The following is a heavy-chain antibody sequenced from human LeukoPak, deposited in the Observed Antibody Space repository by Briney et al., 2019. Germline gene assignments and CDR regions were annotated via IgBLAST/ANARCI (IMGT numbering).Heavy chain of an antibody. V-gene: IGHV3-53*01. J-gene: IGHJ4*02. CDR1: GFTVSSNY. Sequence: PVGSLRLSCAASGFTVSSNYMSWVRQAPGKGLEWVSVIYSGGSTYYADSVTGRFTISRDNSKNTLYLQMNSLRAEDTAVYYCARDQAGGSSSWSYWGQGTLVTVSS. CDR2: IYSGGST. CDR3: ARDQAGGSSSWSY. D-gene: IGHD6-13*01.